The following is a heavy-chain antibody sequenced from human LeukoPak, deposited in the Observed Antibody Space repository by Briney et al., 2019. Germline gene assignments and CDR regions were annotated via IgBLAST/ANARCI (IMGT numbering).Heavy chain of an antibody. D-gene: IGHD4-17*01. CDR2: INPNSGGT. J-gene: IGHJ4*02. CDR3: ARDPGGYGDYYALNY. Sequence: ASVKVSCKASGYTFTGYYMHWVRQAPGQGLEWMGWINPNSGGTNYAQKLQGRVTMTTDTSTSTAYMELRSLRSEDTAVYYCARDPGGYGDYYALNYWGQGTLVTVSS. V-gene: IGHV1-2*02. CDR1: GYTFTGYY.